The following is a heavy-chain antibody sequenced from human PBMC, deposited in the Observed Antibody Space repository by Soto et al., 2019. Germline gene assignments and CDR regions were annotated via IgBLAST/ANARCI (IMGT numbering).Heavy chain of an antibody. CDR2: INWNSGSI. Sequence: EVQLVESGGGLVQPGRSLRLSCAASGFTFDDYAMHWVRQAPGKGLEWVSGINWNSGSIGYADSVKGRFTISRDNAKNSLYLQMNSLRTEDTVLYYCAKEKGFGGVRKGMDVWGQGTTVTVSS. J-gene: IGHJ6*02. CDR1: GFTFDDYA. D-gene: IGHD3-16*01. V-gene: IGHV3-9*01. CDR3: AKEKGFGGVRKGMDV.